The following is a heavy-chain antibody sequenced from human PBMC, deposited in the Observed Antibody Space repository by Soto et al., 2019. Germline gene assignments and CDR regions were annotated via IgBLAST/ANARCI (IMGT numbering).Heavy chain of an antibody. CDR1: GGTFRSYA. CDR3: ASLVVPAAMGGYYYYGMDV. V-gene: IGHV1-69*13. CDR2: IIPIFGTA. D-gene: IGHD2-2*01. J-gene: IGHJ6*02. Sequence: SVKVSCKSSGGTFRSYAISWVRRAPGQGLEWMGGIIPIFGTANYAQKFQGRVTITADESTSTAYMELSSLRSEDTAVYYCASLVVPAAMGGYYYYGMDVWGQGTTVTVSS.